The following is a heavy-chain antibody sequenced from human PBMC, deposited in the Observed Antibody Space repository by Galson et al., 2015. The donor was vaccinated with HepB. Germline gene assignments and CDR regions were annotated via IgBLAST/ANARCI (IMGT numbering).Heavy chain of an antibody. V-gene: IGHV3-66*01. CDR1: GFTVSSNY. CDR2: IYSGGST. D-gene: IGHD6-13*01. Sequence: SLRLSCAASGFTVSSNYMSWVRQAPGKGLEWVSGIYSGGSTYYADSVKGRFTISRDNTKNTLYLQMNSRRAEDTAVYYCASYGYSSTLPIDYWGQGTLVTVSS. J-gene: IGHJ4*02. CDR3: ASYGYSSTLPIDY.